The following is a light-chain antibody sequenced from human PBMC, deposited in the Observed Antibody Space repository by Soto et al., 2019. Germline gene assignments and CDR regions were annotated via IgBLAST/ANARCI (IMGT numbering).Light chain of an antibody. J-gene: IGKJ1*01. CDR2: DAS. V-gene: IGKV1-5*01. CDR1: ESIRTW. CDR3: QQYKSYSPT. Sequence: DIQMTQSPTTLSASIGDRVTITCRASESIRTWLAWYQHKPGKAPKFLIYDASTLESGVPSRFSGSGSETEFTLTISGLQPGDSATYYCQQYKSYSPTFGQGTKVDIK.